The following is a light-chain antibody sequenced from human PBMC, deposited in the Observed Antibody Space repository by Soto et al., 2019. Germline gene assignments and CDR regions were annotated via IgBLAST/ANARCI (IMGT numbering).Light chain of an antibody. CDR2: EVS. Sequence: QSVLTQPRSVSGSPRKSVTISCTGTSSDVGGYNYLSWYQQHPGKAPKPMLYEVSHRPSGDSNRFAGTKSGNTSSLTISWLQAGGEAVYYSSSYTTSSTLEVYGTESKVTVL. J-gene: IGLJ1*01. V-gene: IGLV2-14*01. CDR3: SSYTTSSTLEV. CDR1: SSDVGGYNY.